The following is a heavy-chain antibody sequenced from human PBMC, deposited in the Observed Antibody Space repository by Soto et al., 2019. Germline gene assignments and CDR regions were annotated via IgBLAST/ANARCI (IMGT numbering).Heavy chain of an antibody. V-gene: IGHV4-34*01. Sequence: QVQLQQWGAGLLKPSETLSLTCAVYGGSFSGYYWSWIRQPPGKGLEWIGEINHSGSTNYNPSLKSRVPLSVDTSKNQFSLKLSSVTAADTAVYYCARGSTIYLYGMDVWGQGTTVTVSS. CDR2: INHSGST. CDR3: ARGSTIYLYGMDV. J-gene: IGHJ6*02. D-gene: IGHD3-3*01. CDR1: GGSFSGYY.